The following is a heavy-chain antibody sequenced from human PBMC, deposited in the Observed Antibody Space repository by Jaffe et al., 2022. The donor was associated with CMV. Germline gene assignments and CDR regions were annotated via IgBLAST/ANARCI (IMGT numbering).Heavy chain of an antibody. D-gene: IGHD3-22*01. J-gene: IGHJ3*02. CDR2: INHSGST. V-gene: IGHV4-34*01. CDR1: GGSFSGYY. CDR3: ARLYEYAFDI. Sequence: QVQLQQWGAGLLKPSETLSLTCAVYGGSFSGYYWSWIRQPPGKGLEWIGEINHSGSTNYNPSLKSRVTISVDTSKNQFSLKLSSVTAADTAVYYCARLYEYAFDIWGQGTMVTVSS.